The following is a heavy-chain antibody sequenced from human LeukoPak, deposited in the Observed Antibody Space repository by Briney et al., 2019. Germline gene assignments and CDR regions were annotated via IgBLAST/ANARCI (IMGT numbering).Heavy chain of an antibody. CDR2: IKQVGSEK. V-gene: IGHV3-7*01. J-gene: IGHJ5*02. CDR1: GFTFSSYW. D-gene: IGHD3-3*01. CDR3: ARDVPITIFGVVTPIASPFDP. Sequence: GGSLRLSCAASGFTFSSYWMSWVRQAPGKGLEWVANIKQVGSEKYYVDSVKGRFTISRDNAKNSPYLQMNSLRAEDTAVYYCARDVPITIFGVVTPIASPFDPWGQGTLVTASS.